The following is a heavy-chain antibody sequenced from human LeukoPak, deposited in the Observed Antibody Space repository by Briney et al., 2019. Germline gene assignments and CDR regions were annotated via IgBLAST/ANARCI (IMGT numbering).Heavy chain of an antibody. D-gene: IGHD3-22*01. CDR2: ISSSSSYI. Sequence: ETLSLTCGVDGGSFSGYYWNWVRQAPGKGLEWVSSISSSSSYIYYADSVKGRFTISRDNAKNSLYLQMNSLRAEDTAVYYCARAYYDSSGYRYFDYWGQGTLVTVSS. V-gene: IGHV3-21*01. J-gene: IGHJ4*02. CDR3: ARAYYDSSGYRYFDY. CDR1: GGSFSGYY.